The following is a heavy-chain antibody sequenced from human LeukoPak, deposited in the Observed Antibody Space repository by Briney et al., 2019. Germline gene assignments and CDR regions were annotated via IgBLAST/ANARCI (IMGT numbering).Heavy chain of an antibody. CDR1: GFTFSNYG. J-gene: IGHJ5*02. D-gene: IGHD6-19*01. V-gene: IGHV3-23*01. CDR3: AKVSIAVAGVGGWFDP. CDR2: ISGSGGST. Sequence: GGSLRLSCAGSGFTFSNYGMTWVRQAPGKGLEWVSAISGSGGSTYYADSVKGRFTISRDNSKNTLYLQMNSLRAEDTAVYYCAKVSIAVAGVGGWFDPGGQGTLVTVSS.